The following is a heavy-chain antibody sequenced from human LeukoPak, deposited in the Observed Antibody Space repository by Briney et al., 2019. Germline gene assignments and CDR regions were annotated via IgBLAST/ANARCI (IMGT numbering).Heavy chain of an antibody. Sequence: GGSLRLSCTASGFRISSHYISWVRQAPGKGLDWVSVIYRSGGTYFADSVKGRFTISRDDSQNTVSLQVNSLRVEDTAVYYCTRTIPPAHWGQGTLVTVSS. CDR1: GFRISSHY. V-gene: IGHV3-53*01. CDR2: IYRSGGT. J-gene: IGHJ4*02. CDR3: TRTIPPAH. D-gene: IGHD5-24*01.